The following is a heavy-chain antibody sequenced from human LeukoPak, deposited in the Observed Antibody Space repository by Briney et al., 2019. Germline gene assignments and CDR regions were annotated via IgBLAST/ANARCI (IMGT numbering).Heavy chain of an antibody. J-gene: IGHJ3*02. CDR3: ARGGTITFGGVIVIRNAFDI. D-gene: IGHD3-16*02. Sequence: EASVTVSFTCAGYTFTVYYMHWVRQAPGQGGEGMGWINHNSGGTNYVQKFRGRVTMTRERDSSTDYMELSRLRSDDTAVYYCARGGTITFGGVIVIRNAFDIWGQGTMVTVSS. CDR1: GYTFTVYY. CDR2: INHNSGGT. V-gene: IGHV1-2*02.